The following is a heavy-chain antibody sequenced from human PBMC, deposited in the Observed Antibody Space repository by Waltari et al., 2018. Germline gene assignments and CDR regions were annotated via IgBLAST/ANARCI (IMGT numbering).Heavy chain of an antibody. D-gene: IGHD6-6*01. CDR3: ARGAPGSSSSARGYYMDV. V-gene: IGHV4-61*02. CDR1: GGSISSGSYY. Sequence: QVQLQESGPGLVQPSQTLSLTCTVSGGSISSGSYYWSWIRQPAGKGLEWIGRIYTSGSTNYNPSSERRGTISVDTSKNECSLKLSSVTAADTAVYYCARGAPGSSSSARGYYMDVWGKGTTVTVSS. J-gene: IGHJ6*03. CDR2: IYTSGST.